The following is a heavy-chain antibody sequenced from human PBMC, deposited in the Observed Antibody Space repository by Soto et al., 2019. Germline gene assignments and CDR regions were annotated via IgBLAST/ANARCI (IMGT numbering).Heavy chain of an antibody. CDR3: ASLRRDGYNFDY. D-gene: IGHD5-12*01. J-gene: IGHJ4*02. V-gene: IGHV4-31*03. Sequence: QVQLQESGPGLVKPSQTLSLTCTVSGGSINSGSYYWSWIRQHPGKGLEWIGYIFYSGSTYYNPSLKSRITISVDTSKPQLSLKLSSVTAADTAVYYCASLRRDGYNFDYWGQGTLVTVSS. CDR2: IFYSGST. CDR1: GGSINSGSYY.